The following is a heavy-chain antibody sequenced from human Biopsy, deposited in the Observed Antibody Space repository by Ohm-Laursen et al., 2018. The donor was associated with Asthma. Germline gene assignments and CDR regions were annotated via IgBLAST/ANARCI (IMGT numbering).Heavy chain of an antibody. CDR2: VSSDGRNK. V-gene: IGHV3-30*03. Sequence: SLRLSCAASGFVFSQCGMHWVRQGPGKGLEWVALVSSDGRNKYYEDSVKGRLTISRDNSRNRLYLQINRLTVEDSAVYFCARQSGQDYGDSSGFDIWGQGTKVAVSS. D-gene: IGHD3-22*01. CDR3: ARQSGQDYGDSSGFDI. J-gene: IGHJ3*02. CDR1: GFVFSQCG.